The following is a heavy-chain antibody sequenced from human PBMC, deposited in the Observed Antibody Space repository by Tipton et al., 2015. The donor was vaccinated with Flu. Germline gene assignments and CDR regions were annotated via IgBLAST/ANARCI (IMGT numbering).Heavy chain of an antibody. Sequence: TLSLTCTVSGGSISSYYWSWIRQPPGKGLEWIGYIYYSGSTNYNPSLKSRVTIPVDTSKNQFSLKLSSVTAADTAVYYCARDGVEAFDIWGQGTMVTVSS. CDR2: IYYSGST. CDR3: ARDGVEAFDI. D-gene: IGHD3-3*01. J-gene: IGHJ3*02. CDR1: GGSISSYY. V-gene: IGHV4-59*01.